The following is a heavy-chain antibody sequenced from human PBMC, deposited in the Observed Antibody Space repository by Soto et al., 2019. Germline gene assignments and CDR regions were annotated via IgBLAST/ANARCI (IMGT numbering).Heavy chain of an antibody. V-gene: IGHV3-30*18. CDR3: AKEPWFDP. J-gene: IGHJ5*02. CDR1: GFTFSSYG. Sequence: QVQLVESGGGVVQPGRYLRLSCAASGFTFSSYGMHWVRQAPGKGLEWVAVISYDGSNKYYADSVKGRFTISRDNSKNTLYLQMNSLRAEDTAVYYCAKEPWFDPWGQGTLVTVSS. CDR2: ISYDGSNK.